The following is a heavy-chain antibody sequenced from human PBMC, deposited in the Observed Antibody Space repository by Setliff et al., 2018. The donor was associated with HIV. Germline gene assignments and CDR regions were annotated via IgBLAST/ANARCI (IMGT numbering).Heavy chain of an antibody. CDR2: FYYSGST. CDR3: ARRIYGMDV. Sequence: SETLSLTCAVSGGSISSSNYYWVWIRQPPGKELEWIGSFYYSGSTYYNPSLKSRVTISLDTSKNQFSLKVGSVTAADTAIYYCARRIYGMDVWGQGTTVTVSS. V-gene: IGHV4-39*07. CDR1: GGSISSSNYY. J-gene: IGHJ6*02.